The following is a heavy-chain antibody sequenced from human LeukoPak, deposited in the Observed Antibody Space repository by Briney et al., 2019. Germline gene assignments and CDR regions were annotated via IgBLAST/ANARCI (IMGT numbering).Heavy chain of an antibody. Sequence: GGSLRLSCAASGFTVSSNYMSWVRQAPGKGLEWVSVIYSGGSTYYADSVKGRFTISRDNSKNTLYLQMNSLRAEDTAVYYCARGSSGSTKYYDFWSGYYERWGQGTLVTVSS. J-gene: IGHJ4*02. CDR2: IYSGGST. V-gene: IGHV3-53*01. CDR1: GFTVSSNY. D-gene: IGHD3-3*01. CDR3: ARGSSGSTKYYDFWSGYYER.